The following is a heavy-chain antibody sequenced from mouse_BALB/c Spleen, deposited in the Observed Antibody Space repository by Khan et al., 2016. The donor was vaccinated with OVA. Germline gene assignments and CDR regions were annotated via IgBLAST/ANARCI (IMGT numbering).Heavy chain of an antibody. CDR2: IWSDGST. Sequence: VQLQQSGPGLVAPSQSLSITCTISGFSLTNYGVHWVRQPPGKGLEWLVVIWSDGSTTYNSALKSRLTISTDNSKSQVFLKVNSLQTDDTAMYFCARQPYYHYNIMDYWGQGTSVTVSS. CDR1: GFSLTNYG. D-gene: IGHD2-4*01. V-gene: IGHV2-6-1*01. J-gene: IGHJ4*01. CDR3: ARQPYYHYNIMDY.